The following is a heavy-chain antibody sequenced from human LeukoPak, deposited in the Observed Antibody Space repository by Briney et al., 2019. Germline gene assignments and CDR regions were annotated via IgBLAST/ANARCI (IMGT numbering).Heavy chain of an antibody. V-gene: IGHV3-7*01. J-gene: IGHJ4*02. CDR1: GFTFSSYW. Sequence: GGSLRLSCAASGFTFSSYWMSWVRQAPGKGLEWVANIKQDGSEKYYVDSVKGRFTISRDNAKNSLYLQMNSLRAEDTAVYYCARARKNYYGSGSYYPFDYWGQGTLVTVSS. D-gene: IGHD3-10*01. CDR2: IKQDGSEK. CDR3: ARARKNYYGSGSYYPFDY.